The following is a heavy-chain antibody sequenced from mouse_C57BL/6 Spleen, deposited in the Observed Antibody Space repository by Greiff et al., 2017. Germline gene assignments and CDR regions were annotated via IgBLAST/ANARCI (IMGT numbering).Heavy chain of an antibody. CDR3: ARNYSPFDY. CDR2: IDPSDSYT. J-gene: IGHJ2*01. CDR1: GYTFTSYW. Sequence: VQLQQPGAELVKPGASVKLSCKASGYTFTSYWMQWVKQRPGQGLEWIGEIDPSDSYTNYNQKFKGKATLTVDTSSSTAYMQLSSLTSEDSAVYYCARNYSPFDYWGQGTTLTVSS. D-gene: IGHD2-12*01. V-gene: IGHV1-50*01.